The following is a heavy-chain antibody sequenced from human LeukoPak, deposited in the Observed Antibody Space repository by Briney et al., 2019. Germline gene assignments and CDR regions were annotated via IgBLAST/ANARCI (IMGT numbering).Heavy chain of an antibody. J-gene: IGHJ4*02. CDR3: ASLFYYDSSGYSYYFDY. D-gene: IGHD3-22*01. V-gene: IGHV4-59*01. Sequence: SETLSLTCTVSGGSISSYYWSWIRQPPGKGLEWIGYIYYSGSTNYNPSLKTRVTISVDTSKNQFSLKLSSVTAADTALYYCASLFYYDSSGYSYYFDYWGQGTLVTVSS. CDR2: IYYSGST. CDR1: GGSISSYY.